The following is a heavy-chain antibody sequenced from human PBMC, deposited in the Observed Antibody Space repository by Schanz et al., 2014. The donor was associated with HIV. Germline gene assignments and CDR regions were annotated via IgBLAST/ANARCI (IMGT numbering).Heavy chain of an antibody. D-gene: IGHD4-4*01. J-gene: IGHJ4*02. CDR1: GYTFTTYD. Sequence: QVQLVQSGAEVKKPGASVRVSCQASGYTFTTYDIHWVRQATGQGPEWMGWMNPMNGHTDYAQKFQGRVTMTSDTSTSTAYMELRSLRSEDTAIYYCARGGYYSANEVGFDHWGQGTLVAVSS. CDR3: ARGGYYSANEVGFDH. V-gene: IGHV1-8*01. CDR2: MNPMNGHT.